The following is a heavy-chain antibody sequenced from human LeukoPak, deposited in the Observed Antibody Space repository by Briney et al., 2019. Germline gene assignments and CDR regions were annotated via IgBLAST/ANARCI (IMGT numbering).Heavy chain of an antibody. CDR2: MNPNSGDT. V-gene: IGHV1-8*03. J-gene: IGHJ4*02. D-gene: IGHD2-21*01. Sequence: APVKVSCKASGYTFTNYDINWVRQASGQGLEWMGWMNPNSGDTGYAQKYQGRVTFTRDTSISTAYMELSNLRSEDTAIYYCARSGFGGGVYFDYWGQGTLVTDSS. CDR3: ARSGFGGGVYFDY. CDR1: GYTFTNYD.